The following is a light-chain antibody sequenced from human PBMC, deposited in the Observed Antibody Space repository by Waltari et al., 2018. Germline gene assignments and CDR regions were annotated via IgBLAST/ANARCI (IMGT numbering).Light chain of an antibody. J-gene: IGLJ1*01. CDR3: QVWDTNSLYV. Sequence: SYVLTQPLSVSVALGQTARVSCGGSNIETKIVHWYQQKPGQAPVLVIYKDVNRPSGIPDRCSGSNSGNTATLTISRAQVGDEGDYFCQVWDTNSLYVFGTGTKVTVL. CDR1: NIETKI. V-gene: IGLV3-9*01. CDR2: KDV.